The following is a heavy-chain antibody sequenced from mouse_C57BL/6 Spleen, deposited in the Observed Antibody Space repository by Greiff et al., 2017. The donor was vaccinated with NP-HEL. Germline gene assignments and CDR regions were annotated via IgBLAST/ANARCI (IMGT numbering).Heavy chain of an antibody. Sequence: EVQLQQSGPGLVKPSQSLSLTCSVTGYSITSGYYWNWIRQFPGNKLEWMGYISYDGSNNYNPSLKNRISITRDTSKNQFFLKLNSVTTEDTATYYCARSYDELFDYWGQGTTLTVSS. CDR1: GYSITSGYY. D-gene: IGHD2-12*01. V-gene: IGHV3-6*01. CDR2: ISYDGSN. J-gene: IGHJ2*01. CDR3: ARSYDELFDY.